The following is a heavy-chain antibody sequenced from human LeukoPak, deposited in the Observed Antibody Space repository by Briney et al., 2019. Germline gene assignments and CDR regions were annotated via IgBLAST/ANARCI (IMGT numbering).Heavy chain of an antibody. V-gene: IGHV4-39*07. D-gene: IGHD5-24*01. CDR3: ARERRDVYKVYFDY. CDR1: GGSISSSSYY. CDR2: IYYSRTT. J-gene: IGHJ4*02. Sequence: SETLSLTCTVSGGSISSSSYYWGWIRQPPGEGLEWIGIIYYSRTTHYTPSLKSRVTISVDTSKNQFSLRLSSVTAADTAVYYCARERRDVYKVYFDYWGQGTLVTVSS.